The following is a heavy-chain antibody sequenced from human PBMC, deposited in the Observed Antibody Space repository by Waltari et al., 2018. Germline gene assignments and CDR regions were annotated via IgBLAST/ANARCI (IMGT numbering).Heavy chain of an antibody. CDR1: GGSISTNSFY. J-gene: IGHJ6*03. V-gene: IGHV4-39*01. CDR3: ARLFNHYIDV. CDR2: VHYTGNH. Sequence: QLQLQESGPGLVKSSETLSLICSVSGGSISTNSFYWGWIRQTPGKGLDWIGSVHYTGNHSSNPPLKHPVTISVDWSKNEFSLRLRSVTASDTAVYYCARLFNHYIDVWGRGTAVTVSS.